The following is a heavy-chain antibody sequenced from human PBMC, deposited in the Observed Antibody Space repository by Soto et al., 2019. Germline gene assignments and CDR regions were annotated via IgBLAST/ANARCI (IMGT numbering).Heavy chain of an antibody. V-gene: IGHV3-53*01. Sequence: ESGGGLIQPGGSLRLSCAASGITATNGHMSWVRQSPGKGLEWVSVIFSDDNTYYADSVKGRFTISRDTSKNTVYLQMNSLRADDTAVYYCARDWNGDKYFDYWDQGTLVTVSS. CDR2: IFSDDNT. CDR3: ARDWNGDKYFDY. CDR1: GITATNGH. J-gene: IGHJ4*02. D-gene: IGHD4-17*01.